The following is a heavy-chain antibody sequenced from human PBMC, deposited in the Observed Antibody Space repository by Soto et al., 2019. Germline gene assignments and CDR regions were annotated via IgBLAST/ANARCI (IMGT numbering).Heavy chain of an antibody. V-gene: IGHV4-59*01. CDR3: ARGGGDFWSGWEYYFDY. J-gene: IGHJ4*02. Sequence: QVQLQESGPGLVKPSETLSLTCTVSGGSISSYYWSWIRQPPGKGLEWIGYIYYSGSTNYNPSLKSRVTISVDTTKHPFSLKLSSVTAADTDVYYCARGGGDFWSGWEYYFDYWGQGTLVTVSS. D-gene: IGHD3-3*01. CDR1: GGSISSYY. CDR2: IYYSGST.